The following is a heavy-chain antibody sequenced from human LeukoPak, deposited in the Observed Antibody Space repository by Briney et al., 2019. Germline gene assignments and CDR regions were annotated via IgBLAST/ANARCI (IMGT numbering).Heavy chain of an antibody. CDR3: ARDYSDSSGYSWNSDYFDY. D-gene: IGHD3-22*01. V-gene: IGHV3-7*01. CDR1: GFTFSSYW. J-gene: IGHJ4*02. CDR2: IKQDGSEK. Sequence: GGSLRLSCAASGFTFSSYWMSWVRQAPGKGLEWVANIKQDGSEKYYVDSVKGRFTISRDNAKNSLYLQMNSLRAEDTAVYYCARDYSDSSGYSWNSDYFDYWGQGTLVTVSS.